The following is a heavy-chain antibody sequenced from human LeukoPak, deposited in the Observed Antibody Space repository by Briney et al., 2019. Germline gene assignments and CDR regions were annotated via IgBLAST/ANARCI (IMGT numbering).Heavy chain of an antibody. D-gene: IGHD3-22*01. Sequence: GASVKVSCKASGYTFTSYGISWVRQAPGQGLEWMGWISAYNGNTNYAQKLQGRVTMTTDTSTSTAYMELRSLRSDDTAVYYCARSAHHDTSGYYIDYWGQGTLVTVSS. CDR3: ARSAHHDTSGYYIDY. CDR1: GYTFTSYG. J-gene: IGHJ4*02. CDR2: ISAYNGNT. V-gene: IGHV1-18*01.